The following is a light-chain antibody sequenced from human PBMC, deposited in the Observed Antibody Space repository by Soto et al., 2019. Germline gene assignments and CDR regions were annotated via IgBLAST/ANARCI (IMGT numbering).Light chain of an antibody. V-gene: IGKV3-15*01. J-gene: IGKJ5*01. CDR3: QQYNNCPPIT. Sequence: EIMMTQSPATLSVSPGERATLSCRASQSVRNNLAWYQQRRGQAPRLLIYYASTRATGVPARFSGSGSGTDFTLTISSLQSEDSALYYCQQYNNCPPITFGQGPRLQMK. CDR1: QSVRNN. CDR2: YAS.